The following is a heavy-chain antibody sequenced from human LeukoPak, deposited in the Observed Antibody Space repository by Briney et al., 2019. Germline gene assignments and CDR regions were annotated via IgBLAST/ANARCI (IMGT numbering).Heavy chain of an antibody. V-gene: IGHV3-53*01. CDR2: IYSGATT. Sequence: GGSLRLSCAVSGFTESTLHMHCVRQAPGKGLEWVSIIYSGATTYYADSVKGRFTISRDTSKNTLSLQMNSLRAEDTAVYLCAREGDHFHWNLDLWGRGTLVSVSS. J-gene: IGHJ2*01. D-gene: IGHD1-26*01. CDR1: GFTESTLH. CDR3: AREGDHFHWNLDL.